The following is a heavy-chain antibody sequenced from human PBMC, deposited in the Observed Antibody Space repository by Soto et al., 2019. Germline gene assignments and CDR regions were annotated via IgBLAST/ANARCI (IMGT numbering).Heavy chain of an antibody. CDR1: GDSITNTTYY. V-gene: IGHV4-39*01. CDR2: VYKSGST. CDR3: ASQRDGYSLDY. J-gene: IGHJ4*02. Sequence: PSETLSLTCSVSGDSITNTTYYWDWIRQPPGKGLEWLGSVYKSGSTYYNPSLKSRVTVSVDTAKNQFSLELDSVTAADTAVYYCASQRDGYSLDYWGQGSLVTVSS. D-gene: IGHD5-18*01.